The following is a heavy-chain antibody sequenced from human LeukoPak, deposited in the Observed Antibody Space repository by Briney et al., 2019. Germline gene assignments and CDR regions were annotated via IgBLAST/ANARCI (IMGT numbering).Heavy chain of an antibody. D-gene: IGHD3-9*01. CDR2: INPNSGGT. CDR3: ARGVLRYFVVPQFDY. CDR1: GYTFTGYY. J-gene: IGHJ4*02. Sequence: ASVKFSCKASGYTFTGYYMHWVRQAPGQGLEWMGWINPNSGGTNYAQKFQGRVTMTRDTSISTAYMELSRLRSDDTAVYYCARGVLRYFVVPQFDYWGQGTLVTVSS. V-gene: IGHV1-2*02.